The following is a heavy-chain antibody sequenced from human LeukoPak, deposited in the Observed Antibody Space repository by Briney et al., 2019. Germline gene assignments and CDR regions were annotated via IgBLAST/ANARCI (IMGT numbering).Heavy chain of an antibody. Sequence: GGSLRLSCAASGFTFSSYAMSWVRQAPGEGLEWVSAISGSGGSTYYADSVKGRFTISRDNSKNTLYLQMNSLRAEDTAVYYCAKGSRSYYEVFSDYWGQGTLVTVSS. CDR1: GFTFSSYA. D-gene: IGHD1-26*01. V-gene: IGHV3-23*01. CDR3: AKGSRSYYEVFSDY. J-gene: IGHJ4*02. CDR2: ISGSGGST.